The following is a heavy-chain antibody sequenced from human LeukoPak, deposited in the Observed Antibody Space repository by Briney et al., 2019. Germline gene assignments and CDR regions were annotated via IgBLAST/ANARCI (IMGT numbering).Heavy chain of an antibody. CDR3: ARVRYYGSSSSYNWFDP. CDR1: GFSFRTYW. D-gene: IGHD6-6*01. CDR2: IMEDGTEK. V-gene: IGHV3-7*01. J-gene: IGHJ5*02. Sequence: GGSLRLSCAASGFSFRTYWMTWVRQGPGKGLEWVANIMEDGTEKYYVDSVKGRFLISRDNAKNLLYLQMNSLRAEDTAVHYCARVRYYGSSSSYNWFDPWGQGTLVTVSS.